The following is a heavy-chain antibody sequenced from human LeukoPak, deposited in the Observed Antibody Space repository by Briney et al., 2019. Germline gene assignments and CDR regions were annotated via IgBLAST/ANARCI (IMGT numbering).Heavy chain of an antibody. CDR3: AKDRGYGGNSFWFDP. D-gene: IGHD4-23*01. CDR2: ISGSGGST. CDR1: GFTFSSYA. J-gene: IGHJ5*02. V-gene: IGHV3-23*01. Sequence: PGGSLRLSCAASGFTFSSYAMSWVRQAPGKGLEWFSAISGSGGSTYYADSVKGRFTISRDNSKNTLYLQMNSLRAEDTAVYYCAKDRGYGGNSFWFDPWGQGTLVTVSS.